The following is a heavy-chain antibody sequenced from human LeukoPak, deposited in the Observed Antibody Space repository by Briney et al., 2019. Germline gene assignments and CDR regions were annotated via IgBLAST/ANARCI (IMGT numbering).Heavy chain of an antibody. CDR3: ARQSRIAVAGWWFDP. J-gene: IGHJ5*02. CDR1: GYSISSGYY. D-gene: IGHD6-19*01. Sequence: SETLSLTCTVSGYSISSGYYWGFIRPTPGKGLEGIGRIYYSGRTYYNPSLKSRVTISVDTSKHQFSLKLSSVTAADTAVYYCARQSRIAVAGWWFDPWGQGTLVTVSS. V-gene: IGHV4-38-2*02. CDR2: IYYSGRT.